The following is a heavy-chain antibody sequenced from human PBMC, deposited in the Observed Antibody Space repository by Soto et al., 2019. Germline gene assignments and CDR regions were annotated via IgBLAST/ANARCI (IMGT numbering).Heavy chain of an antibody. V-gene: IGHV4-4*07. Sequence: SETLSLTCTISVGAISTDFWSLIRQPSGQGLGWIGRLSSNGVDYNPSLQSRVTMSGDRSKNQISLRLTSVTAADTAVYYCAKWSRQLGGWGIDPWGQGTLVTVSS. CDR1: VGAISTDF. D-gene: IGHD3-16*01. J-gene: IGHJ5*02. CDR2: LSSNGV. CDR3: AKWSRQLGGWGIDP.